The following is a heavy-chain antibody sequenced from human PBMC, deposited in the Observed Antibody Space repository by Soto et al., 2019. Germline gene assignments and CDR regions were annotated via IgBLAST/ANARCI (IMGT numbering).Heavy chain of an antibody. Sequence: HPXGSLILSCAASGVTVSSNYMSWVRQAPGKGLEWVSVIYSGGSTYYADSVKGRFTISRDNSKNTLYLQMNSLRAEDTAVYYCARVIAAARPLYYYGMDVWGQGTTVTVSS. CDR1: GVTVSSNY. CDR3: ARVIAAARPLYYYGMDV. CDR2: IYSGGST. D-gene: IGHD6-6*01. V-gene: IGHV3-53*01. J-gene: IGHJ6*02.